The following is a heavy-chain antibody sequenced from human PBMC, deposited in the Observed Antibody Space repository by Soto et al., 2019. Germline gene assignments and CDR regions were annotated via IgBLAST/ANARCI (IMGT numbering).Heavy chain of an antibody. CDR2: ISAYNGNT. D-gene: IGHD3-16*01. Sequence: QVQLVQSGAEVKKPGASVKVSCKASGYTFTSYGISWVRQAPGQGLEWMGWISAYNGNTNYAQKLRGRVTMTTDTSTSTASLELRRPRPDDTAVYYCARTLGGVTVAIFDYWGQGTLVTVSS. V-gene: IGHV1-18*01. CDR1: GYTFTSYG. J-gene: IGHJ4*02. CDR3: ARTLGGVTVAIFDY.